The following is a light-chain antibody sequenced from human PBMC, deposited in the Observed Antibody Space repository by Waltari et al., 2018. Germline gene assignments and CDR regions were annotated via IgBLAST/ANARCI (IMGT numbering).Light chain of an antibody. Sequence: QSASTQPASVSGPPGQSFTTSCSGRRSDIGGVNYVSGYQQHPGKAPRLIIYDVTNRPSGVSNRFSGSKSGNTASLTISGLQPEDESIYYCSSYTTSSLAHVLFGGGTKLTVL. CDR3: SSYTTSSLAHVL. CDR1: RSDIGGVNY. J-gene: IGLJ3*02. V-gene: IGLV2-14*03. CDR2: DVT.